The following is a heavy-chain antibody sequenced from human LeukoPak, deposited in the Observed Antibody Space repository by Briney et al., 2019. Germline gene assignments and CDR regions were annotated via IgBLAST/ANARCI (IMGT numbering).Heavy chain of an antibody. CDR1: GFTFSNYG. V-gene: IGHV3-30*18. J-gene: IGHJ4*02. Sequence: GRSLRLSCAASGFTFSNYGMHWVRQAPGKGLERVAVVANDGRDKRYADSVKGRFTISRDNSKNTVYLQMNSLRAEDTAVYYCAKDLNVAAAGYYFDYWGQGTLVTVSS. CDR3: AKDLNVAAAGYYFDY. CDR2: VANDGRDK. D-gene: IGHD6-13*01.